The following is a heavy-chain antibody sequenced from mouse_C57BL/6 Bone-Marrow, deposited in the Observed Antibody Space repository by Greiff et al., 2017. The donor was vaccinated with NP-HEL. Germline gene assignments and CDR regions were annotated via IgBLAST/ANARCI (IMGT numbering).Heavy chain of an antibody. V-gene: IGHV2-2*01. J-gene: IGHJ4*01. D-gene: IGHD2-4*01. Sequence: QVQLKESGPGLVQPSQSLSITCTVSGFSLTSYGVHWVRQSPGKGLEWLGVIWSGGSTDYNAAFISRLSISKDNSKSQVFFKMNSLQADDTAIYYCARWDYDVGYYAMDYWGQGTSVTVSS. CDR3: ARWDYDVGYYAMDY. CDR1: GFSLTSYG. CDR2: IWSGGST.